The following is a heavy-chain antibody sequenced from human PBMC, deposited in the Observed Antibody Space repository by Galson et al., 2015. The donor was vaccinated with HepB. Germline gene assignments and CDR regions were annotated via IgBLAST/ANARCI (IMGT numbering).Heavy chain of an antibody. CDR3: ASAVTGPTFLLDY. V-gene: IGHV1-2*02. J-gene: IGHJ4*02. D-gene: IGHD6-19*01. CDR1: GYTFTDYY. CDR2: INPKTGGT. Sequence: SVKVSCKASGYTFTDYYLHWVRQAPGQGLEWVGWINPKTGGTKYAQKFQGRVTMTRDTSISTAYMELSRLRSDDTTVFYCASAVTGPTFLLDYWGQGTLLTVSS.